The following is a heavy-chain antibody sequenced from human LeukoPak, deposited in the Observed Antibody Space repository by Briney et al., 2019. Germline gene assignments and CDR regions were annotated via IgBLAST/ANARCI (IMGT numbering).Heavy chain of an antibody. CDR2: INHSGST. D-gene: IGHD1-26*01. V-gene: IGHV4-34*01. J-gene: IGHJ4*02. Sequence: PSETLSLTCAVYGGSFSGYYWSWIRQPPGKGLEWIGEINHSGSTNYNPSLKSRVTISVDTSKNQFSLKLSSVTAADTAVYYCATPHRLVGATRAEWGQGTLVTVSS. CDR1: GGSFSGYY. CDR3: ATPHRLVGATRAE.